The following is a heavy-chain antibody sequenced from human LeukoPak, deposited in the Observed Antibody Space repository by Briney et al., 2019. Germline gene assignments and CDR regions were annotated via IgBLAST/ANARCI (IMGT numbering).Heavy chain of an antibody. Sequence: SETLSLTCTVSGGSISSGDYYWSWIRQPPGKGLEWIGYIYYSGSTYYNPSLKSRVTISVDTAKNQFSLKLSSVTAADTAVYYCAKNEWELLEDWGQGTLVTVSS. CDR3: AKNEWELLED. CDR1: GGSISSGDYY. CDR2: IYYSGST. J-gene: IGHJ4*02. V-gene: IGHV4-30-4*08. D-gene: IGHD1-26*01.